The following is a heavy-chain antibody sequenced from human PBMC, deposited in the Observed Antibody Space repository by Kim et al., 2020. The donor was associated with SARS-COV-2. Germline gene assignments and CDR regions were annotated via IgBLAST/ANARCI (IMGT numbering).Heavy chain of an antibody. CDR2: INPSTGAT. CDR1: GYTFTDHF. J-gene: IGHJ4*02. V-gene: IGHV1-2*06. D-gene: IGHD1-1*01. CDR3: ARLWGYGVTGIPTFTDY. Sequence: ASVKASCKTSGYTFTDHFIHWVRQAPGQGLECMGRINPSTGATDGEQKFQGRVIMTRDTSANTAYMEVNRLTSDDTAIYYCARLWGYGVTGIPTFTDYWGQGTLVTVSS.